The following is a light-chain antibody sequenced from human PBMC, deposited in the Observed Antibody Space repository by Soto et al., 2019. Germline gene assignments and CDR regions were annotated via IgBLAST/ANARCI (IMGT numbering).Light chain of an antibody. V-gene: IGKV1-5*03. CDR2: KAS. J-gene: IGKJ1*01. CDR1: QSINTW. Sequence: DIQMTQFPSTLSASVGDRVTITCRASQSINTWLAWYQQKPGKAPNLLIYKASNLESGVPSRFSGSGSGTEFTLTISSLQPDDFGTFYCQQYNSYSWTFGHGTKVEI. CDR3: QQYNSYSWT.